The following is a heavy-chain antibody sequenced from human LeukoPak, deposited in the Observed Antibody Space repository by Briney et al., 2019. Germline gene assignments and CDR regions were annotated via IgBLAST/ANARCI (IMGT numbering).Heavy chain of an antibody. CDR3: AREDMWAFDI. J-gene: IGHJ3*02. D-gene: IGHD2-15*01. CDR2: IKPDGSDK. CDR1: GFTFSNYW. Sequence: PGGSLRLSCAASGFTFSNYWMSWVRQAPGKGLEWVANIKPDGSDKYYVDSVKGRFTISRDNAKNSLYLQMDSLRAEDTAVYYCAREDMWAFDIWGQGTMVTVSS. V-gene: IGHV3-7*01.